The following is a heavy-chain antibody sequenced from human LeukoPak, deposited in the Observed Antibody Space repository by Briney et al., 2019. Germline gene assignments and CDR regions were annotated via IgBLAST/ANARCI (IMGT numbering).Heavy chain of an antibody. CDR2: ISSSSSYI. D-gene: IGHD6-6*01. CDR1: GFTFSSYS. J-gene: IGHJ5*02. CDR3: ARDLSEYSSGFDP. Sequence: GGSLRLSCAASGFTFSSYSMNRVRQAPGKGLEWVSSISSSSSYIYYADSVKGRFTISRDNAKNSLYLQMNSLRAEDTAVYYCARDLSEYSSGFDPWGQGTLVTVSS. V-gene: IGHV3-21*01.